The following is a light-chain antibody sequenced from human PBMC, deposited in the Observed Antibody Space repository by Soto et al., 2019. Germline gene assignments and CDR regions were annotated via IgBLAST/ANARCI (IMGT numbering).Light chain of an antibody. J-gene: IGKJ5*01. CDR3: QQYNNWPPIT. CDR2: GAS. Sequence: ETVLTQSPGTLSLSPGERATLSCRASQSISSPYLAWYQQKPGQAPRLLIDGASSRATGIPDRFSGSGSGTDFTLTISRLEPEEFAVYYCQQYNNWPPITFGQGTRLEIK. CDR1: QSISSPY. V-gene: IGKV3-20*01.